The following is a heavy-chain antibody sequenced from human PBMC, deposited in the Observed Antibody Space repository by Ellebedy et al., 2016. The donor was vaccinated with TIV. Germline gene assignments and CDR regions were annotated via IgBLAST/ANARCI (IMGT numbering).Heavy chain of an antibody. CDR1: GFTFDTYS. J-gene: IGHJ4*02. CDR2: ITSKGSTI. CDR3: ARAHGRGNWYFDS. V-gene: IGHV3-48*04. D-gene: IGHD1-1*01. Sequence: GGSLRLXXAASGFTFDTYSMNWVRQAPGKGLEWVSYITSKGSTIYYADSVKGRFTISRDNAKNSLDLHMNALRVEDTALYYCARAHGRGNWYFDSWGQGTLVTVSS.